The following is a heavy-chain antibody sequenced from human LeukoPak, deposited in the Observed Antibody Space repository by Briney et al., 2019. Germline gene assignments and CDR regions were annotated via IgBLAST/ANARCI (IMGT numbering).Heavy chain of an antibody. CDR2: ISYDGSNK. D-gene: IGHD1-26*01. V-gene: IGHV3-30-3*01. J-gene: IGHJ3*02. CDR1: GFTFSSYA. Sequence: PGGSLRLSCAASGFTFSSYAMHWVRQAPGKGLEWVAVISYDGSNKYYADSVKGRFTISRDNSKNTLYLQMISLRAEDTAVYYCARDVRLQWELRDAFDIWGQGTMVTVSS. CDR3: ARDVRLQWELRDAFDI.